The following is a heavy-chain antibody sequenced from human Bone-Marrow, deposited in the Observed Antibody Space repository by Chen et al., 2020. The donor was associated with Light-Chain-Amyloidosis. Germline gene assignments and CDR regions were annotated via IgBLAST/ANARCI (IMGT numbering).Heavy chain of an antibody. D-gene: IGHD3-16*01. V-gene: IGHV3-7*03. Sequence: EVQLVESGGGLVQPGGSLSLSCAASGLTFSDYWMSWVRQAPGKGLEWVANIKQDTSEKYYVDSVKGRFTISRDNAKDSLYLQMSSLRAEDTAMYYCARHIVWGAPDYWGQGTLVTVSS. J-gene: IGHJ4*02. CDR3: ARHIVWGAPDY. CDR2: IKQDTSEK. CDR1: GLTFSDYW.